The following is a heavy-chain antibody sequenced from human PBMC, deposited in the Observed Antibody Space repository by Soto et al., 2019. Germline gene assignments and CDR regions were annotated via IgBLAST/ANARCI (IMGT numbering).Heavy chain of an antibody. CDR3: ARATRDIVVVVAATPHYYYYGMDV. CDR2: IIPIFGTA. V-gene: IGHV1-69*01. Sequence: QVQLVQSGAEVKKPGSSVKVSCKASGGTFSSYAISWVRQAPGQGLEWMGGIIPIFGTANYAQKFQGRVTITADESTSTAYMELSSLRSEDTAVYYXARATRDIVVVVAATPHYYYYGMDVWGQGTTVTVSS. CDR1: GGTFSSYA. D-gene: IGHD2-15*01. J-gene: IGHJ6*02.